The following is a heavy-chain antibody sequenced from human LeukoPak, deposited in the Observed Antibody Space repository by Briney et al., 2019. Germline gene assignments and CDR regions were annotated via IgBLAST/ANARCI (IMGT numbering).Heavy chain of an antibody. J-gene: IGHJ6*02. CDR1: GYTFTSSY. V-gene: IGHV1-2*02. Sequence: GASVKVSCKASGYTFTSSYMHWVRQAPGHGLEWMGWINPNSGGTNYAQKFQGRVTMTRDTSISTAYMELSRLRSDDTAVYYCARNGDCSGRSCHKYYYYYGMDVWGQGTTVTVSS. CDR2: INPNSGGT. CDR3: ARNGDCSGRSCHKYYYYYGMDV. D-gene: IGHD2-15*01.